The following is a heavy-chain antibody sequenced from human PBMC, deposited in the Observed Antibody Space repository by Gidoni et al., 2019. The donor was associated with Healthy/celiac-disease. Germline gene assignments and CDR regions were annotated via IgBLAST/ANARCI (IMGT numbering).Heavy chain of an antibody. Sequence: QVQLVQSGAEGKKPGSSVKVSCKASGGTFSSYALSWVRQAPGQGLEWMGGIIPIFGTANYAQKFQGRVTITADKSTSTAYMELSSLRSEDTAVYYCATCRAPLPDLEPYDYYYYYYGMDVWGQGTTVTVSS. J-gene: IGHJ6*02. V-gene: IGHV1-69*06. CDR1: GGTFSSYA. CDR2: IIPIFGTA. D-gene: IGHD1-1*01. CDR3: ATCRAPLPDLEPYDYYYYYYGMDV.